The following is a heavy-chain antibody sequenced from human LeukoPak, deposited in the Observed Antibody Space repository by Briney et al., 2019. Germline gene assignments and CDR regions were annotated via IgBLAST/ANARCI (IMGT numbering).Heavy chain of an antibody. Sequence: PSETLSLTCAVYGGSFSGYYWSWIRQPPGKGLEWIGEINHSGSTNYNPSLKSRVTISVDTSKNQFSLKLSSVTAADTAVYYCARDNCGSSCLNWFDPWGQGTLVTVSS. V-gene: IGHV4-34*01. CDR3: ARDNCGSSCLNWFDP. CDR1: GGSFSGYY. J-gene: IGHJ5*02. CDR2: INHSGST. D-gene: IGHD6-13*01.